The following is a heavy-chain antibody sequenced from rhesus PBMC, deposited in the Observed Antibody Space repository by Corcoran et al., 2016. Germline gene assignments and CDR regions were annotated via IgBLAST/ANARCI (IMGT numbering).Heavy chain of an antibody. CDR2: IYGGSGST. CDR1: GYSISSGYY. CDR3: ARRLATVTLSYFDY. D-gene: IGHD5-36*02. Sequence: QVQLQESGPGLVKPSETLSLTCAVSGYSISSGYYWGWIRQPPGKGLEYIGYIYGGSGSTSYNPYLKSRVTISTDTSKNQFSLKLSSVTAADTAVYYCARRLATVTLSYFDYWGQGVLVTVSS. J-gene: IGHJ4*01. V-gene: IGHV4-99*01.